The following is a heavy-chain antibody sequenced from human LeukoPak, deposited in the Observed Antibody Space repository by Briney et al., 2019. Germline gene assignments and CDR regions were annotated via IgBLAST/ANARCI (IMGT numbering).Heavy chain of an antibody. CDR3: ARDAEVVPAAIDYFDY. Sequence: PGGSLRVSCAASGFTFSSYWMSWVRQAPGKGLEWVASIKQDGSEKYYVDSVKGRFTISRDNAKNSLYLQMNSLRAEDTAVYYCARDAEVVPAAIDYFDYWGQGTLVTVSS. V-gene: IGHV3-7*01. D-gene: IGHD2-2*02. CDR1: GFTFSSYW. CDR2: IKQDGSEK. J-gene: IGHJ4*02.